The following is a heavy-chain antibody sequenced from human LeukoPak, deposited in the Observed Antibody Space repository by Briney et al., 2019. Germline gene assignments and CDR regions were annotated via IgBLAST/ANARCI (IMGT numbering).Heavy chain of an antibody. D-gene: IGHD3-3*01. CDR3: ARVGFWSGYYSWFDP. CDR1: GGTFTSYG. CDR2: ISAYNGNT. J-gene: IGHJ5*02. Sequence: ASVKVSCKASGGTFTSYGIGWVRQAPGQGLEWMGWISAYNGNTNYAQKLQGRVTMTTDTSTSTAYMELRSLRSDDTAVYYCARVGFWSGYYSWFDPWGQGTLVTVSS. V-gene: IGHV1-18*01.